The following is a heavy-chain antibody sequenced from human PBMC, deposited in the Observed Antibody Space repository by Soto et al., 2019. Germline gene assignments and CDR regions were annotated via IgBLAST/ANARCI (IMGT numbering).Heavy chain of an antibody. CDR3: ATEYSSSSRSTNTLDY. CDR2: IIPIFGTA. V-gene: IGHV1-69*13. CDR1: GGTFSSYA. D-gene: IGHD6-6*01. Sequence: GASVKVSCKASGGTFSSYAISWVRQAPGQGLEWMGGIIPIFGTANYAQKFQGRVTITADESTSTAYMELSSLRSEDTAVYYCATEYSSSSRSTNTLDYWGQGTLVTVSS. J-gene: IGHJ4*02.